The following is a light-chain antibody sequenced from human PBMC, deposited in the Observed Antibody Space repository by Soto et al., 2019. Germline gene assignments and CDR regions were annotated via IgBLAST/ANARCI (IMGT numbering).Light chain of an antibody. V-gene: IGKV4-1*01. CDR3: QQCYSTPRT. Sequence: DIVMTQSPDSLAVSLGERATINCKSSQSVLYSSNNKNYLTWYQQKPGQPPKVLIYWASTRESGVPDRFSGSASRTDFTLTISSLHAEDVAVYYCQQCYSTPRTFGQGTKVEIK. CDR2: WAS. J-gene: IGKJ1*01. CDR1: QSVLYSSNNKNY.